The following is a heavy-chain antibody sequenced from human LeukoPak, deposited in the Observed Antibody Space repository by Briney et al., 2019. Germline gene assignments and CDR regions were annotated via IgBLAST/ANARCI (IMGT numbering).Heavy chain of an antibody. D-gene: IGHD2-2*01. Sequence: SETLSLTCTVSGYSISSGYYWGWIRQPPGKGLEWIGSIYHSGSTYYNPSLKSRVTISVDTSKNQFSLKLSSVTAADTAVYYCARLPIVIVPAAGGYYMDVWGIGTAVTVSS. CDR3: ARLPIVIVPAAGGYYMDV. CDR2: IYHSGST. CDR1: GYSISSGYY. V-gene: IGHV4-38-2*02. J-gene: IGHJ6*03.